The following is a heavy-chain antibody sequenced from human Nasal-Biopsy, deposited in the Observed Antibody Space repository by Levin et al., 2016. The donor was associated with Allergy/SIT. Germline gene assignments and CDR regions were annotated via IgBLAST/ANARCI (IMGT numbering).Heavy chain of an antibody. J-gene: IGHJ4*02. CDR2: IYHSGST. V-gene: IGHV4-4*02. Sequence: SETLSLTCTVSGGSMRRSNWWSWVRQPPGKGLEWIGEIYHSGSTNYNPSLKSRVTISVDKSKNQFSLRLSSVTAADTAVYYCANLPPIPSYGDPDYFDSWGQGSLVTVSS. CDR3: ANLPPIPSYGDPDYFDS. D-gene: IGHD4-17*01. CDR1: GGSMRRSNW.